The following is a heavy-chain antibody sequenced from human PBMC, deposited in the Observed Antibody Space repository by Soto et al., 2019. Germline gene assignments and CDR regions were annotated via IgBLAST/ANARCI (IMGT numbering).Heavy chain of an antibody. J-gene: IGHJ4*02. D-gene: IGHD1-7*01. CDR2: IIPIFGTA. CDR1: GGTFSSYA. Sequence: SVKVSCKASGGTFSSYAISWVRQAPGQGLEWMGGIIPIFGTANYAQKFQGRVTITADESTGTAYMELSSLRSEDTAVYYCARAADNWNYLFDYWGQGTLVTVSS. CDR3: ARAADNWNYLFDY. V-gene: IGHV1-69*13.